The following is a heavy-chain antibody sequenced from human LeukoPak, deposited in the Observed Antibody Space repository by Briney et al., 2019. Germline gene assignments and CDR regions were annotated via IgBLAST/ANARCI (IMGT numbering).Heavy chain of an antibody. D-gene: IGHD2-2*01. J-gene: IGHJ5*02. CDR3: AKGYCSSTSCSWFDP. V-gene: IGHV3-30*04. CDR2: ISYDGSNK. Sequence: GGSLRLSCAASGFTFSSYAMSWVRQAPGKGLEWVAVISYDGSNKYYADSVKGRFTISRDNSKNTLYLQMNSLRAEDTAVYYCAKGYCSSTSCSWFDPWGQGTLVTVSS. CDR1: GFTFSSYA.